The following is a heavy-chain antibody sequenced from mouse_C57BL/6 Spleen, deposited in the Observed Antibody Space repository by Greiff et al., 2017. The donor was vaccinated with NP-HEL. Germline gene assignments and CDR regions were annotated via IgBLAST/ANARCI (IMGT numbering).Heavy chain of an antibody. CDR3: ARERVRTGTAWFAY. CDR2: ISDGGSYT. V-gene: IGHV5-4*01. J-gene: IGHJ3*01. Sequence: EVQVVESGGGLVKPGGSLKLSCAASGFTFSSYAMSWVRQTPEKRLEWVATISDGGSYTYYPDNVKGRFTISRDNAKNNLYLQMSHLKSEDTAMYYCARERVRTGTAWFAYWGQGTLVTVSA. CDR1: GFTFSSYA. D-gene: IGHD4-1*01.